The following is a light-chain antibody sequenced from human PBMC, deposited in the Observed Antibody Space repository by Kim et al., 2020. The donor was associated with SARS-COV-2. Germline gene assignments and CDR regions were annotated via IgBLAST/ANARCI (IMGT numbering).Light chain of an antibody. V-gene: IGLV3-19*01. CDR1: SLRKYY. CDR2: GKD. J-gene: IGLJ2*01. Sequence: SSELTQDPAVSVALGQTVSITCQGDSLRKYYASWYQQKPGQAPILVIHGKDNRPSGIPDRFSGSSSGITASLTITGAQAEDEADYYCNSRDSSGNRLVFG. CDR3: NSRDSSGNRLV.